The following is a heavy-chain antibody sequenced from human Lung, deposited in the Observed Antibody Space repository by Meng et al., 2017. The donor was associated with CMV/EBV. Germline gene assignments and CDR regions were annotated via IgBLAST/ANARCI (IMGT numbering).Heavy chain of an antibody. D-gene: IGHD3-10*01. CDR2: IAYDGSNK. CDR3: ARILKFRELFITVGDYYGLEV. V-gene: IGHV3-30*04. J-gene: IGHJ6*02. CDR1: GFAFSSYA. Sequence: GGSXRLXCAASGFAFSSYAMPWVRQAPGKGLEWVALIAYDGSNKYYADSVKGRFTISRDNSKSTQYLQMNSLRAEDTAVYYCARILKFRELFITVGDYYGLEVWXQGNXVTVSS.